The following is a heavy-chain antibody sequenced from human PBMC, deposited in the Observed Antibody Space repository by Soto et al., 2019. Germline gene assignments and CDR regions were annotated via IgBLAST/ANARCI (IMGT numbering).Heavy chain of an antibody. D-gene: IGHD3-22*01. CDR1: GGTFSSYA. Sequence: SVKVSCKASGGTFSSYAISWVRQAPGQGLEWMGGIIPIFGTANYAQKFQGRVTITADKSTSTACMELSSLRSEDTAVYYCARDGLGYDSSGEGPLWGQGTLVTVSS. CDR3: ARDGLGYDSSGEGPL. J-gene: IGHJ4*02. V-gene: IGHV1-69*06. CDR2: IIPIFGTA.